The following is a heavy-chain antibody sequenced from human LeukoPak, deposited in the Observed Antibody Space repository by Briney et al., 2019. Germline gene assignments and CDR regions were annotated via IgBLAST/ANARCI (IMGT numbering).Heavy chain of an antibody. Sequence: GGSLRLSCAASGFTFSSYWMHWVRQAPGKGLVWVSRINSDGSSTSYADSVKGRFTISRDNAKNTLYLQMNSLRAEDTAVYYCARVVESDAFDIWGQGTLVTVSS. CDR2: INSDGSST. D-gene: IGHD2-21*01. CDR3: ARVVESDAFDI. V-gene: IGHV3-74*01. CDR1: GFTFSSYW. J-gene: IGHJ3*02.